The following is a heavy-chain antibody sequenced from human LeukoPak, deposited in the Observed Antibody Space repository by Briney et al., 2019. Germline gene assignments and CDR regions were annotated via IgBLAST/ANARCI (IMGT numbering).Heavy chain of an antibody. Sequence: GASVKVSCKASGYPFSTYFMNWVRQAPGQGLEWMGIINPSGVNTNYAQKFQGRVTMTRDTSTSTIYMELRSLRSEDTAVCYCASSPGYYYDTSVLSYFNFWGQGTLVTVSP. CDR1: GYPFSTYF. V-gene: IGHV1-46*01. D-gene: IGHD3-22*01. CDR2: INPSGVNT. J-gene: IGHJ4*02. CDR3: ASSPGYYYDTSVLSYFNF.